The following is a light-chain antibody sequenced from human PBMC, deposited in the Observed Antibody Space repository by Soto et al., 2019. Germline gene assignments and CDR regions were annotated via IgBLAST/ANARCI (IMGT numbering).Light chain of an antibody. CDR1: SYNIGGNS. CDR2: DDD. CDR3: GSWDSSLSAYV. Sequence: QSVMTQPPSVSAAPGQRVTISCSGSSYNIGGNSVSWYQQLPGTAPKLLIYDDDKRPSGIPDRFSGSKSGTSATLGITGFQTGDEADYYCGSWDSSLSAYVCGTGTKLTVL. V-gene: IGLV1-51*01. J-gene: IGLJ1*01.